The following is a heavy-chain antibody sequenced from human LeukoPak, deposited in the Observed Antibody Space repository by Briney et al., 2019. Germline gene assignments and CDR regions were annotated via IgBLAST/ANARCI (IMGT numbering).Heavy chain of an antibody. CDR3: ARIGAGNYYYYGMDV. CDR2: INAGNGNT. CDR1: GYTFTSYA. J-gene: IGHJ6*02. V-gene: IGHV1-3*01. Sequence: GASVKVSCKASGYTFTSYAMHWVRQAPGQRLEWMGWINAGNGNTKYSQKFQGRVTITRDTSASTAYMELSSLRSEDTAVYYCARIGAGNYYYYGMDVWGQGTTVTVSS. D-gene: IGHD6-25*01.